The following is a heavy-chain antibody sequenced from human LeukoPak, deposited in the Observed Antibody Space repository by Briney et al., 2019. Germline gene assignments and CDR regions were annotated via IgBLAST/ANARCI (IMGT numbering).Heavy chain of an antibody. CDR2: IYTSGST. CDR1: GGSISSYY. CDR3: ARGESYYYDSSGYQGFDY. D-gene: IGHD3-22*01. V-gene: IGHV4-4*07. Sequence: PSETLSLTCTVSGGSISSYYWSWIRQPAGKGLEWIGRIYTSGSTNYNPSLKSRVTMSVDTSKNQFSLKLSSVTAADTAVYYCARGESYYYDSSGYQGFDYWGQGTLVTVSS. J-gene: IGHJ4*02.